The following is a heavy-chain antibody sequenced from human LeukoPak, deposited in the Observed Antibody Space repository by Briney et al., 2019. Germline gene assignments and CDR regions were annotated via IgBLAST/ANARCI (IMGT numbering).Heavy chain of an antibody. CDR1: GGSISSYY. CDR2: IYYSGST. Sequence: SETLSLTCTVCGGSISSYYWSWIRQPPGKGLEWIGYIYYSGSTNYNPSLKSRVTISVDTSKNQFSLKLSSVTAADTAVYYCTRGIPSPYYYYYYYMDVWGKGTTVTISS. J-gene: IGHJ6*03. V-gene: IGHV4-59*01. CDR3: TRGIPSPYYYYYYYMDV.